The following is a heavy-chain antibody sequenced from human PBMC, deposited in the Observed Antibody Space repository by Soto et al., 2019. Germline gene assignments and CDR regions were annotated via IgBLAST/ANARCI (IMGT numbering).Heavy chain of an antibody. CDR1: GGSFSGYY. D-gene: IGHD3-3*01. CDR3: ARGYADFWSGPRYYYYGMDV. CDR2: INHSGST. V-gene: IGHV4-34*01. J-gene: IGHJ6*02. Sequence: SETLSLTCAVYGGSFSGYYWSWIRQPPGKGLDWIGEINHSGSTNYNPSLKSRVTISVDTSKNQFSLKLSSVTAADTAVYYCARGYADFWSGPRYYYYGMDVWCQGTTVTV.